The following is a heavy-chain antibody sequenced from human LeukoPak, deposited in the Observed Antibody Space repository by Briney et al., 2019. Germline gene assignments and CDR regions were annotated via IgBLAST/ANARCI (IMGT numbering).Heavy chain of an antibody. CDR1: GFTFSSYA. J-gene: IGHJ3*02. D-gene: IGHD3-10*01. Sequence: GGSLRLSCAASGFTFSSYAMHRVRQAPGKGLEWVAVISYDGSNKYYADSVKGRFTISRDSAKNSLYLQMNSLRAEDTAVYYCARAVWDYYSSGGYAFDIWGQGTMVTVSS. CDR2: ISYDGSNK. V-gene: IGHV3-30*04. CDR3: ARAVWDYYSSGGYAFDI.